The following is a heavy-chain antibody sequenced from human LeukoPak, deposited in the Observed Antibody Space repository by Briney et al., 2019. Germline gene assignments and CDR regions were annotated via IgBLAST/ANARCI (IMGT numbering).Heavy chain of an antibody. V-gene: IGHV4-34*01. J-gene: IGHJ5*02. CDR3: ARGPIVVVPAAMPSGFDP. CDR2: INHSGST. CDR1: GGSFSGYY. D-gene: IGHD2-2*01. Sequence: SETLSLTCAVYGGSFSGYYWSWIRQPPGKGLEWIGEINHSGSTNYNPSLKSRVTISVDTSKNQFSLKLSSVTAADTAVYYCARGPIVVVPAAMPSGFDPWGQGTLVTASS.